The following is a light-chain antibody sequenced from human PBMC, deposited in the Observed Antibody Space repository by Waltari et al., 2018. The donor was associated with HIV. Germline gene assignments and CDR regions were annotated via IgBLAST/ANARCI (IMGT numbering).Light chain of an antibody. CDR1: NSDVGSYNL. CDR3: SSYAGTSNFVL. Sequence: QSALTQPRPVSESPGQSVTISCPGTNSDVGSYNLVPWYQQHPGRAPKFIIYNVSERPSGVPDRFSGSKSGNTASLTISGLQAEDEADYYCSSYAGTSNFVLFGGGTKLTVL. V-gene: IGLV2-11*01. J-gene: IGLJ2*01. CDR2: NVS.